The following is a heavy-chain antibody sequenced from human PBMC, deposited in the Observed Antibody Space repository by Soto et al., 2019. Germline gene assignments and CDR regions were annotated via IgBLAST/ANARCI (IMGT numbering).Heavy chain of an antibody. V-gene: IGHV3-23*01. CDR1: GFTFSNYA. J-gene: IGHJ4*02. D-gene: IGHD1-1*01. CDR3: AKERAALERPYYFGC. Sequence: EVQLLESGGGLVQPGGSLRLSCVASGFTFSNYAMNWVRQAPGKGLEWVAATRGPGGSRFYADSVEGRFTISRDNSRNTLYLQMNSLRAEDTPVYYCAKERAALERPYYFGCWGQGTLVTVSS. CDR2: TRGPGGSR.